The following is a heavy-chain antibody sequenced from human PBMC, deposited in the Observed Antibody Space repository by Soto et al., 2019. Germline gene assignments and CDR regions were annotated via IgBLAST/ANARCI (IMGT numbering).Heavy chain of an antibody. CDR1: GGCISSYY. Sequence: SEPLSLTCTVSGGCISSYYWSWIRQPPGKGLEWIGYIYYSGSTNYNPSLKSRVTISVDTSKNQFSLKLSSVTAADTAVYYCARGFDSGKFYAFESWGQGTQVTVS. D-gene: IGHD1-26*01. CDR2: IYYSGST. CDR3: ARGFDSGKFYAFES. J-gene: IGHJ4*02. V-gene: IGHV4-59*01.